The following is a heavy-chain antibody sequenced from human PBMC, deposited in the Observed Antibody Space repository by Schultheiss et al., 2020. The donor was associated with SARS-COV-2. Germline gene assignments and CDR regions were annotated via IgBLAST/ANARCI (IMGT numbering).Heavy chain of an antibody. CDR3: ARDGTGGMDGMDI. J-gene: IGHJ6*02. CDR1: GFTFNNAW. V-gene: IGHV3-7*01. D-gene: IGHD3-16*01. Sequence: GESLKISCAASGFTFNNAWLSWVRQAPGKGLEWVANIKQDGSERYYVDSVKGRFTISRDNAKNSLYLQMNSLRAEDTAVYYCARDGTGGMDGMDIWGQGTTVTVSS. CDR2: IKQDGSER.